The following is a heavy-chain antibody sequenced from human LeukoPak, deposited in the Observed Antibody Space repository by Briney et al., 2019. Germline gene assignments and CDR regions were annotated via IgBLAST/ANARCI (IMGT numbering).Heavy chain of an antibody. CDR2: IYHGGNT. D-gene: IGHD1-26*01. CDR1: GYDISSGYY. Sequence: SETLSLTCSVSGYDISSGYYWGGIRQSSGKGLEWIGSIYHGGNTYYSQSLKSRVTISIDASKNQFSLRLTSVIAEDTAVYYCARVQGDYFMDVWGKGTTVTVSS. V-gene: IGHV4-38-2*02. CDR3: ARVQGDYFMDV. J-gene: IGHJ6*03.